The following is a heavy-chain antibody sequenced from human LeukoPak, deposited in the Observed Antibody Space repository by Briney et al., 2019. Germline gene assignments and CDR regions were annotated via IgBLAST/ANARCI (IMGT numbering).Heavy chain of an antibody. CDR3: ARSSGRGVATIWGSYYYYGMDV. D-gene: IGHD5-12*01. CDR2: MNHSGST. CDR1: CGSFSAYY. J-gene: IGHJ6*02. Sequence: SETLSLTCAVSCGSFSAYYRSWIRQPPGKGLEWIGEMNHSGSTNYNPSLKSRVTISVDTSKNQFSLKLSSVTAADTAVYYCARSSGRGVATIWGSYYYYGMDVWGQGTTVTVSS. V-gene: IGHV4-34*01.